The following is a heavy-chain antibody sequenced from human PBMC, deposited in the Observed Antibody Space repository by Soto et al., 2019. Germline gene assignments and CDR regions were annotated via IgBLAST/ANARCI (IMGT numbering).Heavy chain of an antibody. J-gene: IGHJ6*02. Sequence: QVTFKESGPTLVKPTQTLTLTCTVSGLSLRTTGVGVGWVRQPPGKALEWLALLYWDDDKRYSPSLRSRLTIAKDISEKQVVLTMTNIDTVDTATYYCVQSRCGGDCLEIYSSHAYNGLDVWGQGTTVTVSS. CDR1: GLSLRTTGVG. CDR3: VQSRCGGDCLEIYSSHAYNGLDV. CDR2: LYWDDDK. D-gene: IGHD2-21*02. V-gene: IGHV2-5*02.